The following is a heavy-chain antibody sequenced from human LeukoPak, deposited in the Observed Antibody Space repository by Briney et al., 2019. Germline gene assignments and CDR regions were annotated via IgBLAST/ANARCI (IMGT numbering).Heavy chain of an antibody. V-gene: IGHV4-61*10. CDR1: GGSISSGFYY. CDR3: AREAAVAELDY. Sequence: SETLSLTCTVSGGSISSGFYYWSWIRQPAGKGLEWIGYIYYSGSTNYNPSLKSRVTISVDTSKNQFSLKLSSVTAADTAVYYCAREAAVAELDYWGQGTLVTVSS. J-gene: IGHJ4*02. CDR2: IYYSGST. D-gene: IGHD6-19*01.